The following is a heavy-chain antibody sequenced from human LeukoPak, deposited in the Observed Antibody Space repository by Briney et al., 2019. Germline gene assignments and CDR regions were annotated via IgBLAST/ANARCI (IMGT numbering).Heavy chain of an antibody. D-gene: IGHD3-9*01. V-gene: IGHV1-46*01. CDR3: ATPLVGYDILTGYSDYYYYGMDV. CDR2: INPSGGST. Sequence: ASVKVSCKASGYTFTSYYMHWVRQVPGQGLEWMGIINPSGGSTSYAQKFQGRVTMTRDTSTSTVYMELSSLRSEDTAVYYCATPLVGYDILTGYSDYYYYGMDVWGQGTTVTVSS. CDR1: GYTFTSYY. J-gene: IGHJ6*02.